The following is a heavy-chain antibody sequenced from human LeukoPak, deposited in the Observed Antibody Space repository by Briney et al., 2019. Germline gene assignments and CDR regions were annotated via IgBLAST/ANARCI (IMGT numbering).Heavy chain of an antibody. D-gene: IGHD4-17*01. Sequence: ASVTVSCKASGYTFTNYGITWVRQAPGQGLEWMGWIGPYNGNTNYAQKFQGRVTMTTDTSTSTAYMELRNLSSDDTALYYCATEGGWQPTDYGDHVYWGQGTLVTVSS. CDR3: ATEGGWQPTDYGDHVY. V-gene: IGHV1-18*01. CDR2: IGPYNGNT. J-gene: IGHJ4*02. CDR1: GYTFTNYG.